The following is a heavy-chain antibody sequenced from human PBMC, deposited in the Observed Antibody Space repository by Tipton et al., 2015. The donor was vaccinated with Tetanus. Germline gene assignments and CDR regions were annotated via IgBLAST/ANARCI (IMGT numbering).Heavy chain of an antibody. J-gene: IGHJ4*02. CDR1: GYIFNNYW. D-gene: IGHD2-8*01. CDR2: IYPGDSDT. CDR3: ARAHCSDGVCNFDY. V-gene: IGHV5-51*01. Sequence: QLVQSGGEVKKPGESLKISCKGSGYIFNNYWIGWVRQMPGKGLEWMGIIYPGDSDTRYSPSFQGQVTISVDKSISPAYLQWSSLKASDPSMFYCARAHCSDGVCNFDYWGQGALVTVAS.